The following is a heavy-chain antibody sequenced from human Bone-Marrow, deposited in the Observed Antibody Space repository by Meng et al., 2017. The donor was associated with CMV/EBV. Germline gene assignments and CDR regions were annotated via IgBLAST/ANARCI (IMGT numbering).Heavy chain of an antibody. J-gene: IGHJ2*01. CDR3: ASSMVVTPHWYFDL. CDR2: IYYSGST. V-gene: IGHV4-39*01. D-gene: IGHD4-23*01. CDR1: GGSISSSSYY. Sequence: SETLSLTCTVSGGSISSSSYYWGWIRQSPGKGLEWIGSIYYSGSTYYNPSLKSRVTISVDTSKNQFSLKLSSVTAADTAVYYCASSMVVTPHWYFDLWGRGTLVTVSS.